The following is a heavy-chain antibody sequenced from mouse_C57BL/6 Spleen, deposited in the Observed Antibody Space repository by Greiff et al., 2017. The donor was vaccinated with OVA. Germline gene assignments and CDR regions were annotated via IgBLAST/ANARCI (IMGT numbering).Heavy chain of an antibody. Sequence: QVQLQQPGAELVKPGASVKLSCKASGYTFTSYWMHWVKQRPGQGLEWIGMIHPNSGSTNYNEKFKSKATLTVDKSSSTAYMQLSSLTSEDSAVYYGARYYYGTSPYWYFDVWGTGTTVTVSS. CDR3: ARYYYGTSPYWYFDV. V-gene: IGHV1-64*01. CDR2: IHPNSGST. J-gene: IGHJ1*03. CDR1: GYTFTSYW. D-gene: IGHD1-1*01.